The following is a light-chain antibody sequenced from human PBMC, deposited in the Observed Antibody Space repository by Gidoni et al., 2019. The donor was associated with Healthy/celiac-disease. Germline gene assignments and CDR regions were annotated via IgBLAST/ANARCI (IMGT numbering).Light chain of an antibody. CDR1: SSNIGEGYD. Sequence: QAVLKQPPSVSGAPGQRVTISCTGSSSNIGEGYDVHWYQQLPGTAPTLIINDTSNRPSGVPDLFSGSKSGTSASLAITGLQAEDEADYYCQSYDSSLSGYVFGTGTKVTVL. CDR2: DTS. J-gene: IGLJ1*01. V-gene: IGLV1-40*01. CDR3: QSYDSSLSGYV.